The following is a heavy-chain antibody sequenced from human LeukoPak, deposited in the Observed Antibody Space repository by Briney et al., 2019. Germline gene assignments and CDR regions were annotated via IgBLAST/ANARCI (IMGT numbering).Heavy chain of an antibody. D-gene: IGHD2-15*01. Sequence: SETLSLTCAVYGGSFSDYYWSWTRQPPGKGLEWIGEINHGGSTNYNPSLKSRVTMSLDTSNDQFSLRLTSVTAADTAVYYCARWRWLPQYNWFDPWGQGILVTVSS. CDR3: ARWRWLPQYNWFDP. CDR1: GGSFSDYY. CDR2: INHGGST. V-gene: IGHV4-34*01. J-gene: IGHJ5*02.